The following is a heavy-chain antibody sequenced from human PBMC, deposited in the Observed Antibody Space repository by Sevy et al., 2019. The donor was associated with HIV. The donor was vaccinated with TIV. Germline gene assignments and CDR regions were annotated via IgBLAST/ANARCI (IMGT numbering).Heavy chain of an antibody. V-gene: IGHV1-69*13. CDR2: IIPIFGTP. J-gene: IGHJ3*02. CDR3: AGGGGVATTGDHDAFDI. D-gene: IGHD7-27*01. CDR1: GDTFSTYG. Sequence: ASVKVSCKASGDTFSTYGLSWVRQAPGQGLEWMGGIIPIFGTPNYAQKFQGRVTITADESASTAYMELSSLRSEDTGLYYCAGGGGVATTGDHDAFDIWGHGTLVTVSS.